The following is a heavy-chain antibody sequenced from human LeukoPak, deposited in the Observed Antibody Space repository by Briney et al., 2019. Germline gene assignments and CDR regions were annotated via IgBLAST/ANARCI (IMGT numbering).Heavy chain of an antibody. V-gene: IGHV3-74*01. CDR3: AEGFDY. CDR1: GFTFSYYW. Sequence: PGGSLRLSCAASGFTFSYYWMHWVRQGPGKGLVWVSRIDSDGSSTNYADSVKGRFTISRDNVKNTLYLQMNSLTAEDTAVYYCAEGFDYWGQGTLVTVSS. CDR2: IDSDGSST. J-gene: IGHJ4*02.